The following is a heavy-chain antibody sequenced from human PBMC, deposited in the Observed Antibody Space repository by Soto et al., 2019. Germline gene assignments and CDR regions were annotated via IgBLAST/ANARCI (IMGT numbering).Heavy chain of an antibody. CDR1: GFTFTDYA. CDR2: IGGSGSTA. D-gene: IGHD3-10*01. Sequence: GGSLRLSCAASGFTFTDYAMIWVRQAPGKGLEWVSVIGGSGSTAFYADSVKGRFSISRDNSKNMVYLQVSSLRAEDTAIYYCAKAVYYGGNTYRGIDYWGQGTLVTVSS. V-gene: IGHV3-23*01. J-gene: IGHJ4*02. CDR3: AKAVYYGGNTYRGIDY.